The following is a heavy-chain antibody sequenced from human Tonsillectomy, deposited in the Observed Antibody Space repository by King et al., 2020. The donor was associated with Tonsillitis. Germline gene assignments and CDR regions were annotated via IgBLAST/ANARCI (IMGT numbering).Heavy chain of an antibody. V-gene: IGHV3-30*03. D-gene: IGHD5-12*01. CDR2: ISYDGSNK. CDR3: ARDLISSEYDYAGLDV. Sequence: QVQLVESGGGVVQPGRSLRLSCAASGFTFSSYGMHWVRQAPGKGLEWVAVISYDGSNKYHADSVKGRFTISRDNSKNTLFLQMNSLRAEDSAVYYCARDLISSEYDYAGLDVWGQGTTVTVSS. J-gene: IGHJ6*02. CDR1: GFTFSSYG.